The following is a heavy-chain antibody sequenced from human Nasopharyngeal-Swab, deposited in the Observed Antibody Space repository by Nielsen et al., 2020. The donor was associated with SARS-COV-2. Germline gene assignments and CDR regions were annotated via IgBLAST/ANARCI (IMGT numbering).Heavy chain of an antibody. D-gene: IGHD5-12*01. J-gene: IGHJ3*02. V-gene: IGHV3-11*01. CDR1: GFTVSGYY. CDR3: ARKVALDI. CDR2: INPGGDVI. Sequence: GGSLRLSCAPSGFTVSGYYISWIRQAPGKGLEWIAYINPGGDVIAYADPVQGRLSISRDSATNSVYLQMNSLRTDDTAVYFCARKVALDIWGQGTVVTVSS.